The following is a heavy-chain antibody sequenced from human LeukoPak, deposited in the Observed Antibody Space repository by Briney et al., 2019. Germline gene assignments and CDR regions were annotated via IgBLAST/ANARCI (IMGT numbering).Heavy chain of an antibody. CDR2: INHSGST. D-gene: IGHD6-13*01. CDR3: ARESSSWTEN. J-gene: IGHJ4*02. V-gene: IGHV4-34*01. CDR1: GGSFSGYY. Sequence: SETLSLTCAVYGGSFSGYYWSWIRQPPGKGLEWIGEINHSGSTNYNPSLKSRVTISVDTSKSQFSLKLSSVTAADTAVYYCARESSSWTENWGQGTLVTVSS.